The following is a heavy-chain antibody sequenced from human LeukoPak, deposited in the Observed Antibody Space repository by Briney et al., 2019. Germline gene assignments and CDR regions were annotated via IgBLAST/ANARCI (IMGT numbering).Heavy chain of an antibody. Sequence: GGSLRLSCAASGFTFSQSYMTWFRQTPGKGLEWVANIKHDESEKFYVDSVKGRFTISRDNAQNSLYLHMSSLRAEDTAIYYCAKGGGFLTDFWGQGTLVTVSS. CDR1: GFTFSQSY. V-gene: IGHV3-7*05. CDR2: IKHDESEK. J-gene: IGHJ4*02. CDR3: AKGGGFLTDF. D-gene: IGHD3-16*01.